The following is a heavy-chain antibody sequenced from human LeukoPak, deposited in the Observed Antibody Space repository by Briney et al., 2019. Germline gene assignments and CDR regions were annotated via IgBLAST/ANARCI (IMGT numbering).Heavy chain of an antibody. J-gene: IGHJ4*02. V-gene: IGHV3-7*01. CDR3: ARHSSGSYYTY. D-gene: IGHD3-10*01. CDR1: GFTFSSSW. CDR2: IKQDGSDK. Sequence: GGSLRLSCAASGFTFSSSWMSWVRQAPGKGLEWVAHIKQDGSDKYYVDSVKGRFTISRDNAKNSLYLQLNSLRVEDTVMYYCARHSSGSYYTYWGQGTLVTVSS.